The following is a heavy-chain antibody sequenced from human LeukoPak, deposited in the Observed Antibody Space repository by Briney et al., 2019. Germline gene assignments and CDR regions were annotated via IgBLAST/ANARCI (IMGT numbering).Heavy chain of an antibody. CDR1: GLTFSSHG. V-gene: IGHV3-30*18. J-gene: IGHJ5*02. CDR2: ISYDGNIR. Sequence: GGPLRLSCAPSGLTFSSHGMHGLRQAPDKGLEGVAVISYDGNIRNYADSVKGRFTISRDNSKNTLYLQMNSLTAEDTALYYCAKGGCSSTTCYLANPWGQGTLVTVSS. D-gene: IGHD2-2*01. CDR3: AKGGCSSTTCYLANP.